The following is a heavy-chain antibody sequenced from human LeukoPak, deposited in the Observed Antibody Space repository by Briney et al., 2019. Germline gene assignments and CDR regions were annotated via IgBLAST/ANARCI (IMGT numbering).Heavy chain of an antibody. Sequence: ETLSLTCAVYGGSFSGYYWSWIRQSPGKGLEWVSGISGGAVSTNYADSVKGRFTISRDNSKNTLYLQMNSLRVEDTAVYYCAKSGRYCSGGSCYQEASLDYWGQGTLVTVSS. CDR1: GGSFSGYY. J-gene: IGHJ4*02. CDR2: ISGGAVST. D-gene: IGHD2-15*01. V-gene: IGHV3-23*01. CDR3: AKSGRYCSGGSCYQEASLDY.